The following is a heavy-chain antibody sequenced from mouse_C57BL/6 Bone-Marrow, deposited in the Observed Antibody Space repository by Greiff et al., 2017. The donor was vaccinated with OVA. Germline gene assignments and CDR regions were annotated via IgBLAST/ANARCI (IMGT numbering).Heavy chain of an antibody. J-gene: IGHJ1*03. CDR2: IDPSDSYT. D-gene: IGHD1-1*01. CDR3: ARGDGSSYGYFDV. Sequence: QVQLQQPGAELVMPGASVKLSCKASGYTFTSYWMHWVKQRPGQGLEWIGEIDPSDSYTNYTQQFPVPSPLPLATSSSTAYMQLSSLTSVDSAVYYCARGDGSSYGYFDVWGTGTTVTVSS. V-gene: IGHV1-69*01. CDR1: GYTFTSYW.